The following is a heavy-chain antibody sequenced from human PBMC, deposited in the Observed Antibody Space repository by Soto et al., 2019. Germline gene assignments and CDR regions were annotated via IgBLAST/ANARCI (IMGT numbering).Heavy chain of an antibody. CDR1: GGSISSYY. CDR3: ARRYGSAFDI. D-gene: IGHD3-10*01. Sequence: SETLSLTCTPSGGSISSYYWSWIRQPPGKGLEWIGYIYYSGSTNYNPSLKSRVTISVDTSKNQFSLKLSSVTAADTAVYYCARRYGSAFDIWGQGTMVTVSS. V-gene: IGHV4-59*01. J-gene: IGHJ3*02. CDR2: IYYSGST.